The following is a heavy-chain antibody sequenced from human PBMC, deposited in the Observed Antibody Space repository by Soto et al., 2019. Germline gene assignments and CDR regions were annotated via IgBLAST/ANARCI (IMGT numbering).Heavy chain of an antibody. J-gene: IGHJ4*02. CDR2: VNPILSMS. V-gene: IGHV1-69*04. D-gene: IGHD2-8*01. Sequence: QVQLVQSGAEVKRPGSSVKVSCKASGDTFNFYSINWVRQAPGLGLEWMGRVNPILSMSNYAQRFQGRVTTTADKPTSTAYMELSSLRSEDPATYYCATRYAWVYRAFDFWGQAALVTVSS. CDR1: GDTFNFYS. CDR3: ATRYAWVYRAFDF.